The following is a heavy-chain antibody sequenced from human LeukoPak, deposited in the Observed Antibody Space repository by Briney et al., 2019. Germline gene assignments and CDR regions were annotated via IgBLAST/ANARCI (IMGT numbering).Heavy chain of an antibody. D-gene: IGHD6-19*01. CDR3: ARDGSGWFSSAFDI. CDR1: GGSISSYY. J-gene: IGHJ3*02. CDR2: IYYSGST. V-gene: IGHV4-59*01. Sequence: SETLSLTCTVSGGSISSYYWSWIRQPPGKGLEWIGYIYYSGSTNYNPSLKSRVTISVDTSKNQFSLKLSSVTAADTAVYYCARDGSGWFSSAFDIWGQGTMVTVSS.